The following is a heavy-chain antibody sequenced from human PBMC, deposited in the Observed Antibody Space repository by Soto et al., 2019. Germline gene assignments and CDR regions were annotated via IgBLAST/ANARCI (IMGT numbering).Heavy chain of an antibody. CDR2: IIPIFGTA. CDR1: GGTFSSYA. CDR3: ARDGGVYDYSPFDY. D-gene: IGHD4-4*01. Sequence: SGAEVKKPGSSVKVCCKASGGTFSSYAISWVRQAPGQGLEWMGGIIPIFGTADYAQKFQGRVTITAHESTSAAYMELSSLRSEDTAVYYCARDGGVYDYSPFDYWGQGTLVTVSS. J-gene: IGHJ4*02. V-gene: IGHV1-69*01.